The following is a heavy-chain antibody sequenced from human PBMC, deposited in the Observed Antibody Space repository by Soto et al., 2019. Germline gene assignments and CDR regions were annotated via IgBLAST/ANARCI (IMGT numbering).Heavy chain of an antibody. Sequence: SETLSLTCTVTGASISSGDYYWGWVRQPPGKGLEWIGYIYDSGSTYYNPSLKSRVAISVDTSKNQFSLRLNSVTAADTAVYYCALKTYVDFWSDRNWFDPWGQGTLVTVS. J-gene: IGHJ5*02. D-gene: IGHD3-3*01. V-gene: IGHV4-30-4*01. CDR2: IYDSGST. CDR3: ALKTYVDFWSDRNWFDP. CDR1: GASISSGDYY.